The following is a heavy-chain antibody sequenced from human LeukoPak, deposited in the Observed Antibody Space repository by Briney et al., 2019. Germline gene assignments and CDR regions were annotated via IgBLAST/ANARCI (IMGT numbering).Heavy chain of an antibody. CDR3: ARHGPTSYSTGGFDP. Sequence: GESLKISCKGSGYSFTSYWIGWVRQMPGKGLKWMGIIYPGDSDTRYSPSFQGQVTISADKSISTAYLQWSSLKASDTAMYYCARHGPTSYSTGGFDPWGQGTLVTVSS. D-gene: IGHD4-11*01. J-gene: IGHJ5*02. CDR2: IYPGDSDT. V-gene: IGHV5-51*01. CDR1: GYSFTSYW.